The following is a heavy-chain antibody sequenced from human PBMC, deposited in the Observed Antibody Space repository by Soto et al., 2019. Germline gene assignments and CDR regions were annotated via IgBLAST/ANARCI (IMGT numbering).Heavy chain of an antibody. J-gene: IGHJ6*01. CDR1: GGSISSSNW. CDR3: ARDRSSGWLRRDYYYYYGMDV. CDR2: IYHSGST. V-gene: IGHV4-4*02. Sequence: SETLSLTCAVSGGSISSSNWWSWVRQPPGKGLEWIGEIYHSGSTNYNPSLKSRVTISVDKSKNQFSLKLSSVTAADTAVYYCARDRSSGWLRRDYYYYYGMDVWGQGTTVT. D-gene: IGHD6-19*01.